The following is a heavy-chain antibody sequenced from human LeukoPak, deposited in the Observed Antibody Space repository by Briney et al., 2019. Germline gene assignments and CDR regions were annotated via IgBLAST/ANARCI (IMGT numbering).Heavy chain of an antibody. J-gene: IGHJ4*02. V-gene: IGHV4-59*04. Sequence: SETLSLTCTVSGGSISSYYWSWIRQPPGKGLEWIGYIYYSGSTYYTPSLKSRVTISVDTSKNQFSLSLSSVTAADTAVYYCARAGITWPHYYFDYWGQGTLVTVSS. CDR1: GGSISSYY. CDR3: ARAGITWPHYYFDY. CDR2: IYYSGST.